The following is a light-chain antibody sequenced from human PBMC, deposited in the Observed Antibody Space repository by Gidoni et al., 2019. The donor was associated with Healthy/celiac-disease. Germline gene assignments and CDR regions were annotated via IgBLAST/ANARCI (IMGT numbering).Light chain of an antibody. CDR2: GAS. V-gene: IGKV3-20*01. Sequence: EIVLTQSPGTLSLSPGERATLSCRASQSVSSSYLAWYQQKPGLAPRLLIYGASSRATGIPDRFSGSGSGTDFTLTISRLEPEEFAVYYCQQYGSSPMCSFGQXTKLEIK. CDR1: QSVSSSY. J-gene: IGKJ2*04. CDR3: QQYGSSPMCS.